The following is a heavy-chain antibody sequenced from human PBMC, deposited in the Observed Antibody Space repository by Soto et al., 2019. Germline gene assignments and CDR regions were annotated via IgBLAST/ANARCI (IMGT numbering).Heavy chain of an antibody. Sequence: QIQLVQSGAEVKKPGASVKVSCKASDYSFSSYAISWVRQAPGQGLEWMGWINPYNENTNYAQKFQGRISMTTDTSTSTAYMELRSLRFDDTATYYCVRDEVTPPRLGFDYWGQGTLVTVSS. V-gene: IGHV1-18*01. CDR1: DYSFSSYA. D-gene: IGHD2-21*02. J-gene: IGHJ4*02. CDR2: INPYNENT. CDR3: VRDEVTPPRLGFDY.